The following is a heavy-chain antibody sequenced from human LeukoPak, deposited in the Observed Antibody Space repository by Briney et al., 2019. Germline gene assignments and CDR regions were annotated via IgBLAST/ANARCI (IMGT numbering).Heavy chain of an antibody. D-gene: IGHD5-24*01. Sequence: GASVKVSCKASGYTFTSYGISWVRQAPGQGLEWMGWISAYNANTNYAQKLQGRVTMTTDTSTRTAYMELRSLRSDETAVYNCAREGMATITRDAFDIWGQGTMVTVSS. CDR3: AREGMATITRDAFDI. CDR1: GYTFTSYG. CDR2: ISAYNANT. J-gene: IGHJ3*02. V-gene: IGHV1-18*01.